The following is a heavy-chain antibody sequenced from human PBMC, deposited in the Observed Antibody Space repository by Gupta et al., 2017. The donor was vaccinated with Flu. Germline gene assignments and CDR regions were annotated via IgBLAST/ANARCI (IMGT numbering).Heavy chain of an antibody. V-gene: IGHV4-31*02. CDR3: ARARGYSPTSNWFDS. CDR2: IFYSGPT. Sequence: RQHPGKCLEWIGYIFYSGPTYYNPSLKSRIAISVDPSKNQFSLNLTSLTAADTAMYFCARARGYSPTSNWFDSWGQGTLVTVSS. D-gene: IGHD5-12*01. J-gene: IGHJ5*01.